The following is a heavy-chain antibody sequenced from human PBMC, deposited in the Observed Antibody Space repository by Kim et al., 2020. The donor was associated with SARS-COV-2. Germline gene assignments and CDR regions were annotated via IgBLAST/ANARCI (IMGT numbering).Heavy chain of an antibody. V-gene: IGHV2-70*01. Sequence: SLKTRLTISKDTSKNQVVLTMTNMDPVDTATYYCARIRRGGSYFNDAFDIWGQGTMVTVSS. J-gene: IGHJ3*02. CDR3: ARIRRGGSYFNDAFDI. D-gene: IGHD1-26*01.